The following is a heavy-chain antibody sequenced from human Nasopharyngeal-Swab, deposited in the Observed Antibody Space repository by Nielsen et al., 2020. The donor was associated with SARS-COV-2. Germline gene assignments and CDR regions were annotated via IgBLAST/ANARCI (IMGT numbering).Heavy chain of an antibody. V-gene: IGHV1-2*06. D-gene: IGHD6-19*01. CDR1: GYTFTGYY. Sequence: ASVKVSCKASGYTFTGYYMHWVRQAPGQGLEWLGRINPNSGGTNYAQKFQGGVTMTRDTYISTAYMELSRLRSDDTAVYYCARDPTSVAGTGDYYYGMDVWGQGTTVTVSS. CDR2: INPNSGGT. CDR3: ARDPTSVAGTGDYYYGMDV. J-gene: IGHJ6*02.